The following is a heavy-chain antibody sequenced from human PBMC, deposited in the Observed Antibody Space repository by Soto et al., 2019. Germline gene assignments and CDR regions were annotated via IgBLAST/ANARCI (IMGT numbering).Heavy chain of an antibody. Sequence: SETLSLTCAVSGDSISSTFWWTWVRQPPGKGLEWIGEVYHSGSTRYNPSLKSRVTISVDKPNNQFSLKLSSMTGADTAVYYCAIRPPQIVVTLDPYPSWGRGTPVTVSS. J-gene: IGHJ5*02. V-gene: IGHV4-4*02. D-gene: IGHD2-15*01. CDR1: GDSISSTFW. CDR3: AIRPPQIVVTLDPYPS. CDR2: VYHSGST.